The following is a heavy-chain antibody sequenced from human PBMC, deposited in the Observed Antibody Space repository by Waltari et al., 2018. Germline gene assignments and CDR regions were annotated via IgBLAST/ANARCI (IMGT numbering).Heavy chain of an antibody. CDR1: GFTFSSYA. CDR3: AKYKQLELRSPDY. D-gene: IGHD1-7*01. CDR2: ISGSGGST. V-gene: IGHV3-23*01. J-gene: IGHJ4*02. Sequence: EVQLLESGGGLVQPGGSLRLSCAASGFTFSSYAMSWVRQAPGKGLEWVSAISGSGGSTYYADSVKGRFTISRDNSKNTLYLQMNSLRAEDTAIYYCAKYKQLELRSPDYWGQGTLVTVSS.